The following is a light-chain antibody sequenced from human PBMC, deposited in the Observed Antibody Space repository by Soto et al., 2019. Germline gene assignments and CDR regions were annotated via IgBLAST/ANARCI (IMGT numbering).Light chain of an antibody. Sequence: VMTQSPATLSVCPGERATLSCRASQTVNNNYVAWYQQKPGQAPRLLIFGASSRATGIPARFSGSGSGTEFNLTISSLQSEDFAVYFCQQYDDWLRLTFGGGTKVDIK. J-gene: IGKJ4*01. CDR1: QTVNNN. CDR3: QQYDDWLRLT. V-gene: IGKV3D-15*01. CDR2: GAS.